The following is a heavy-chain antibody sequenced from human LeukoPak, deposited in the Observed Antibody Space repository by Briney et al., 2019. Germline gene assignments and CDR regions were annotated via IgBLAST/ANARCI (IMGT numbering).Heavy chain of an antibody. CDR2: IIPILGIA. CDR1: GGTFSSYA. J-gene: IGHJ6*02. Sequence: SVKVSCTASGGTFSSYAISWVRPAPGQGLAWMGRIIPILGIANYAQKFQGRVTITADKSTSTAYMELSSLRSEDTAVYYCARDRAVAGHYYYYGMDVWGQGTTVTVSS. CDR3: ARDRAVAGHYYYYGMDV. V-gene: IGHV1-69*04. D-gene: IGHD6-19*01.